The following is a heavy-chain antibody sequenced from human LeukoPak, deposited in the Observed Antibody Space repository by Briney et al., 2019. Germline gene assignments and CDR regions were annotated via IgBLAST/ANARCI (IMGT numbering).Heavy chain of an antibody. J-gene: IGHJ4*02. CDR3: ARVRWGGLYYFDY. V-gene: IGHV3-74*01. CDR1: GISFSNAW. D-gene: IGHD3-16*01. CDR2: INSDGRST. Sequence: GGSLRLSCAASGISFSNAWMSWVRQAPGKGLVGVSRINSDGRSTNYADSVKGRFTISRDNAKNTLYLQMNSLRAEDTAVYYCARVRWGGLYYFDYWGQGTLVTVSS.